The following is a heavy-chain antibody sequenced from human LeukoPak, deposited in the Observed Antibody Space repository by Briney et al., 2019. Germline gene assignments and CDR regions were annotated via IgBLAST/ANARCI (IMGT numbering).Heavy chain of an antibody. CDR3: AGDLISGSGSLGY. Sequence: GGSLRLSCAASGFTFSSYWMQWLRQAPGKGLVWGARINTNGSHTQYADSVKGRFTIARDNAKTTVYLQMNSLRDEDTAVYYCAGDLISGSGSLGYWGQGTLVTVSS. V-gene: IGHV3-74*01. CDR1: GFTFSSYW. D-gene: IGHD3-10*01. J-gene: IGHJ4*02. CDR2: INTNGSHT.